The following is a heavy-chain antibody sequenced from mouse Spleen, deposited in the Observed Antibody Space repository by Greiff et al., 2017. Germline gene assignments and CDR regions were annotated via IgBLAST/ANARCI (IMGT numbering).Heavy chain of an antibody. V-gene: IGHV1-82*01. D-gene: IGHD4-1*01. CDR3: ARGRNWGYFDY. J-gene: IGHJ2*01. CDR2: IYPGDGDT. CDR1: GYAFSSSW. Sequence: QVQLQQSGPELVKPGASVKISCKASGYAFSSSWMNWVKQRPGKGLEWIGRIYPGDGDTNYNGKFKGKATLTADKSSSTAYMQLSSLTSEDSAVYFCARGRNWGYFDYWGQGTTLTVSS.